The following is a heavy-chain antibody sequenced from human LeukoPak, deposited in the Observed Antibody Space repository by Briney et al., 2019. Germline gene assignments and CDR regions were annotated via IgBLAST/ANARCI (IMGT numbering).Heavy chain of an antibody. CDR1: GGSISSGGYS. CDR3: ARGAAWEYNWFDP. J-gene: IGHJ5*02. Sequence: SETLSLTCAVSGGSISSGGYSWSWIRQPPGKGLEWIGYIYYSGSTYYNPSLKSRVTISVDTSKNQFSLKLSSVTAADTAVYYCARGAAWEYNWFDPWGQGTLVTVSS. D-gene: IGHD6-13*01. V-gene: IGHV4-30-4*07. CDR2: IYYSGST.